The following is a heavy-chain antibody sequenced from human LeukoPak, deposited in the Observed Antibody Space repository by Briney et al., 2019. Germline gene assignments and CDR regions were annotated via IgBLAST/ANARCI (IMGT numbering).Heavy chain of an antibody. CDR1: GFTFSSYA. CDR3: ARDQAAAGTPDV. J-gene: IGHJ6*02. Sequence: AGGSLRLSCAASGFTFSSYAMSWVRQAPGKGLEWVSLIYSGGNTQYADSVKGRFIIFRDSSKNTLYLQMNSLRAEDTAVYYCARDQAAAGTPDVWGQGTTVTVSS. V-gene: IGHV3-66*01. CDR2: IYSGGNT. D-gene: IGHD6-13*01.